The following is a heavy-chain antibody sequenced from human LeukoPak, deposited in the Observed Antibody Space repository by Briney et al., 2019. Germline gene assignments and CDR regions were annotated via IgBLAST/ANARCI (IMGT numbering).Heavy chain of an antibody. V-gene: IGHV3-23*01. CDR1: GFTFSSYA. Sequence: GGSLRLSCAASGFTFSSYAVTWVRQAPGKGLEWVSGITGSGDTTFYADSVKGRFTISRVNSKNMLYLQMHSLRVEDTAVYYCVKDYSTIPAAANPLFDYWGQGALVTVSS. CDR2: ITGSGDTT. J-gene: IGHJ4*02. CDR3: VKDYSTIPAAANPLFDY. D-gene: IGHD6-13*01.